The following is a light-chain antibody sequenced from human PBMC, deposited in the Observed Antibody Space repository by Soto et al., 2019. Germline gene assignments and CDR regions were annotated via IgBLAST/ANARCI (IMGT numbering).Light chain of an antibody. CDR2: DAS. V-gene: IGKV1-33*01. J-gene: IGKJ4*01. CDR1: QDISNY. Sequence: DIQMTQSPSSLSASVGDRVTITCQASQDISNYLNWYKQKPGKAPKLLIYDASNLETGVPSRFSASGSGTDFTFTISSLQPEDISTYYCQQYDNLPLTFGGGTKVEIK. CDR3: QQYDNLPLT.